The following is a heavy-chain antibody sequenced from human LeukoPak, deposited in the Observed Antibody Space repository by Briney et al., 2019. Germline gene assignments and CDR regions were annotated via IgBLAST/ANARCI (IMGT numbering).Heavy chain of an antibody. J-gene: IGHJ5*02. CDR2: IIPILGIA. Sequence: SVTVACKASGGTFSSYTISWVRQAPGQGLEWMGRIIPILGIANYAQKFQGRVTMTRDTSTSTVYMELSSLRSEDTAVYYCARDLSGSQRTDNWFDPWGQGTLVTVSS. CDR1: GGTFSSYT. V-gene: IGHV1-69*04. D-gene: IGHD1-26*01. CDR3: ARDLSGSQRTDNWFDP.